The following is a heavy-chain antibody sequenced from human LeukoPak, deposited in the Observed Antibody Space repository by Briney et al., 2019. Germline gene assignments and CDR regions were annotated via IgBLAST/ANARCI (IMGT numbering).Heavy chain of an antibody. D-gene: IGHD3-22*01. CDR3: AREPYYYDSRGYSLAFHI. CDR2: ISSSSSYI. V-gene: IGHV3-21*01. CDR1: GFIFSSYS. J-gene: IGHJ3*02. Sequence: PGGSLRLSCAASGFIFSSYSMNWVRQAPGRGLEWVASISSSSSYIYYADSVKGRFTISRDNAKNSLYLQMNSLRAEDTAVYYCAREPYYYDSRGYSLAFHIGAQGTMVTVPS.